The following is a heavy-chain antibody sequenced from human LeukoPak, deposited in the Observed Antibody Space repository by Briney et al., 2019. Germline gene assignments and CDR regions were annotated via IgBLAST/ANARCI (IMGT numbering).Heavy chain of an antibody. V-gene: IGHV3-49*04. Sequence: GGSLRLSCTASGFTFGDYAMSWVRQAPGKGLEWVGFIRSKAYGGTTEHAASVKGRFTISRDDSKSIAYLQMNSLKTEDTAVYYCTRTIEGAFDIWGQGTMVTVSS. CDR3: TRTIEGAFDI. CDR1: GFTFGDYA. D-gene: IGHD5-24*01. J-gene: IGHJ3*02. CDR2: IRSKAYGGTT.